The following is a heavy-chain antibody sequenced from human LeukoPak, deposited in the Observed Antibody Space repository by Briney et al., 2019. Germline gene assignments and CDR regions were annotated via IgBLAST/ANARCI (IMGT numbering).Heavy chain of an antibody. CDR3: ARAQSSSWYGTGDY. Sequence: ASVKVSCKASGYTFTCYYMHWVRQAPGQGLEWMGWINPNSGGTNYAQKFQGRVTMTRDTSISTAYMELSRLRSDDTAVYYCARAQSSSWYGTGDYWGQGTLVTVSS. CDR1: GYTFTCYY. D-gene: IGHD6-13*01. CDR2: INPNSGGT. J-gene: IGHJ4*02. V-gene: IGHV1-2*02.